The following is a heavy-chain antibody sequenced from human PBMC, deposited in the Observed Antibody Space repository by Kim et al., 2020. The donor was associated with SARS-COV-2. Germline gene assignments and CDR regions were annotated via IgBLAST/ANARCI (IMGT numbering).Heavy chain of an antibody. Sequence: SLTSRFTIPVATSKNQFSLKLSSVTAADTAVYYCARPWGDILTEGGWFDPWGQGTLVTVSS. J-gene: IGHJ5*02. D-gene: IGHD3-9*01. V-gene: IGHV4-59*08. CDR3: ARPWGDILTEGGWFDP.